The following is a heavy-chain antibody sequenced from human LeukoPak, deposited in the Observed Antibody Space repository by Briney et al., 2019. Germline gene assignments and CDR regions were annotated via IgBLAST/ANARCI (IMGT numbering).Heavy chain of an antibody. CDR1: GFTFSSYA. CDR3: AKDRSCTNDICHGDFDY. D-gene: IGHD2-8*01. Sequence: GGSLRLSCAASGFTFSSYAVSWVRQAPGKGLEWVSSISGSGGSTYSADSVKGRFTISRDNSKDTLYLQMNSLRAEDTALYYCAKDRSCTNDICHGDFDYWGQGTLVTVSS. CDR2: ISGSGGST. V-gene: IGHV3-23*01. J-gene: IGHJ4*02.